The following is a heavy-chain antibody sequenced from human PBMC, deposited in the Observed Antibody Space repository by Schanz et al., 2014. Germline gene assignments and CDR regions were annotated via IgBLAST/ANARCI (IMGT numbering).Heavy chain of an antibody. D-gene: IGHD6-13*01. V-gene: IGHV3-30*04. J-gene: IGHJ4*02. Sequence: QVVLMESGGGVVRPGRSVRLSCVASGFTFRSYCMHWVRQAPGKGLEWVAHISFDGGKTYYADSVKGRFTVSRDNSKNTLYLEMNRLRVDDTAVYYCAKDLAAVGVFDYWGQGTLVTVSA. CDR3: AKDLAAVGVFDY. CDR2: ISFDGGKT. CDR1: GFTFRSYC.